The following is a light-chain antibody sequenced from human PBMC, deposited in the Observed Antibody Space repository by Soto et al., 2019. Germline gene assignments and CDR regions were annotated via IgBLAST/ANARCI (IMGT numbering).Light chain of an antibody. CDR3: QQYDTVPLT. J-gene: IGKJ4*01. CDR1: QEINKY. CDR2: DIS. V-gene: IGKV1-33*01. Sequence: DIQMTQSPSSLSASVGDSVTITCQASQEINKYLNWYQQKPGKAPKLLIYDISKLETGVPSRFSGSRSGTDFTFTISSLQPEDFATYYCQQYDTVPLTLGGATKVDIK.